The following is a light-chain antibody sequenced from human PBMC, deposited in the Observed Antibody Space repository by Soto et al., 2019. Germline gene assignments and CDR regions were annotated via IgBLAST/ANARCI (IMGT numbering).Light chain of an antibody. CDR2: NNN. V-gene: IGLV1-44*01. J-gene: IGLJ2*01. CDR1: SSNIGRYT. Sequence: QSVLTQPPSASGTPGQRVTISCSGSSSNIGRYTVNWYQHLPGTAPKLLIYNNNQRPSGVPDRFSGSKSGTSASLAISGLQSDDETDYYCAAWDDSLNGHVVFGGGTKLTVL. CDR3: AAWDDSLNGHVV.